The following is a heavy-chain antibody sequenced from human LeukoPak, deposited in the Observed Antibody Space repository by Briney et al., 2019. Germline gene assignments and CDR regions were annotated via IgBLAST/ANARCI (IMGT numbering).Heavy chain of an antibody. J-gene: IGHJ3*02. CDR2: ISAYNGNT. CDR3: ARYGPQGAAAASDAFDI. V-gene: IGHV1-18*01. D-gene: IGHD6-13*01. Sequence: ASVKVSCKASGYTFTSYGISWVRQAPGQGLEWMGWISAYNGNTNYAQKLQGRVTMTTDTSTSTAYMELRSLRSEDTAVYYCARYGPQGAAAASDAFDIWGQGTMVTVSS. CDR1: GYTFTSYG.